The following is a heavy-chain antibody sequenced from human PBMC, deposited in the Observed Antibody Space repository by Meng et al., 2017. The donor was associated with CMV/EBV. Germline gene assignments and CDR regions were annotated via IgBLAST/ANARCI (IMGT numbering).Heavy chain of an antibody. CDR1: GFTFSSYA. V-gene: IGHV3-9*01. CDR2: ISWNSGSI. Sequence: GGSLRLSCAASGFTFSSYAMHWVRQAPGKGLEWVSGISWNSGSIGYADSVKGRFTISRDNAKNSLYLQMNSLRAEDTALYYCAFIVVVPAANAFDIWGQGTMVTVSS. J-gene: IGHJ3*02. D-gene: IGHD2-2*01. CDR3: AFIVVVPAANAFDI.